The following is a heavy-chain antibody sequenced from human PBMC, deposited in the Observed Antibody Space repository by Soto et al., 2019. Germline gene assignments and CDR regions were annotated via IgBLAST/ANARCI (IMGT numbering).Heavy chain of an antibody. CDR1: GFTFSSNS. CDR2: ISSSSSTI. D-gene: IGHD3-3*01. J-gene: IGHJ5*02. Sequence: GGSLRLSCAASGFTFSSNSMNWVSQAPGKGLEWISYISSSSSTIYADSVKGRFTISRDNAKNSLYLQMNSLRDEDTAVYYCARVIWSGHLTSDLWGQGTLVTVSS. CDR3: ARVIWSGHLTSDL. V-gene: IGHV3-48*02.